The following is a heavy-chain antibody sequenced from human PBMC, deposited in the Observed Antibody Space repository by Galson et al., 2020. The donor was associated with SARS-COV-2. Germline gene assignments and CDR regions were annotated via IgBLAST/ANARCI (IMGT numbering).Heavy chain of an antibody. J-gene: IGHJ4*02. CDR3: ARAIYSGTLSGGWFGPDF. D-gene: IGHD2-15*01. CDR2: IRYDGSNK. Sequence: GESLKISCAASGFTFSSYGMHWVRQAPGKGLEWVAFIRYDGSNKYYADSVKGRFTISRDNSKNTLYLQMNSLRAEDTAIYYCARAIYSGTLSGGWFGPDFWGQGALVTVSS. CDR1: GFTFSSYG. V-gene: IGHV3-30*02.